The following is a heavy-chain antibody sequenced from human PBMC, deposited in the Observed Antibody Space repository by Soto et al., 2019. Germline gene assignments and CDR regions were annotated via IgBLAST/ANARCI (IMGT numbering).Heavy chain of an antibody. CDR1: GFTFGDYA. D-gene: IGHD4-17*01. J-gene: IGHJ4*02. CDR3: TLDTDYGDYVFDY. Sequence: GGSLRLSCTASGFTFGDYAMSWFRQAPGKGLEWVGFIRSKAYGGTTEYAASVKGRFTISRDDSKSIAYLQMNSLKTEDTAVYYCTLDTDYGDYVFDYWGQGTLVTVSS. CDR2: IRSKAYGGTT. V-gene: IGHV3-49*03.